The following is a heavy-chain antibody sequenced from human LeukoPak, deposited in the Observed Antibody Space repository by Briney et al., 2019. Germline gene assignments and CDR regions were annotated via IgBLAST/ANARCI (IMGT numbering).Heavy chain of an antibody. D-gene: IGHD3-22*01. Sequence: SGTLSLTCAVSGGSISSSSYYWGWIRQPPGKGLEWIGSIYYSGSTYYNPSLKSRVTISVDTSKNQFSLKLSSVTAADTAVYYCARDGYYDSSGYYQSTFDYWGQGTLVTVSS. CDR1: GGSISSSSYY. V-gene: IGHV4-39*07. J-gene: IGHJ4*02. CDR2: IYYSGST. CDR3: ARDGYYDSSGYYQSTFDY.